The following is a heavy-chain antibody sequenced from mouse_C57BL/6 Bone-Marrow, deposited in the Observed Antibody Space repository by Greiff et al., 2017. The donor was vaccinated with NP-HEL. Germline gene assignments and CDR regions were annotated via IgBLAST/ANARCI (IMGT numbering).Heavy chain of an antibody. Sequence: EVKVEESGGGLVQPKGSLKLSCAASGFSFNTYAMNWVRQAPGKGLEWVARIRSKSNNYATYYADSVKDRFTISRDDSESMLYLQMNNLKTEDTAMYYCVRHGRWLLGFAYWGQGTLVTVSA. CDR3: VRHGRWLLGFAY. D-gene: IGHD2-3*01. CDR2: IRSKSNNYAT. J-gene: IGHJ3*01. CDR1: GFSFNTYA. V-gene: IGHV10-1*01.